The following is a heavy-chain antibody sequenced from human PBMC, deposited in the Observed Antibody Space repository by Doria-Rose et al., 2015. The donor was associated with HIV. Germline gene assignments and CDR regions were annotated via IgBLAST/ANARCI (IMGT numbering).Heavy chain of an antibody. Sequence: QVQLVQSSPGLMKPSETLSLTCSVSGGSISHYYWSWIRQPPGKGLEYIGDIFDTDITNYSHSLKSRVSISIDTSKNKFTLRLSSVTAADTAVYYCARVLSVTYDYWGQGTLVTVSS. V-gene: IGHV4-59*01. CDR2: IFDTDIT. CDR3: ARVLSVTYDY. CDR1: GGSISHYY. J-gene: IGHJ4*02. D-gene: IGHD2-21*02.